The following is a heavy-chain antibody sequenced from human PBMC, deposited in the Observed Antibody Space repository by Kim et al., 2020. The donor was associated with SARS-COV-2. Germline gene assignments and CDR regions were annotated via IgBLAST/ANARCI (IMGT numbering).Heavy chain of an antibody. J-gene: IGHJ6*02. V-gene: IGHV3-72*01. Sequence: GGSLRLSCAASGFTFSDHYMDWVRQAPGKGLEWVGRTRNKANSYTTEYAASVKGSFTISRDDSKNSLYLQINSLKTEDTAVYYCARVQYSSGWFSSYYYYGMDVWGQGTTVTVSS. CDR2: TRNKANSYTT. CDR3: ARVQYSSGWFSSYYYYGMDV. CDR1: GFTFSDHY. D-gene: IGHD6-19*01.